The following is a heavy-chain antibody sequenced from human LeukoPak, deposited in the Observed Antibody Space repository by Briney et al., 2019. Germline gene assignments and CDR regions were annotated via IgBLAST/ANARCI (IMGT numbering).Heavy chain of an antibody. Sequence: PGGSLRLSCAASGFTFSSYAMHWVRQAPGKGLEWVAVIPYDGSNKYYADSVKGRFTISRDNSKNTLYLQMNSLRAEDTAVYYCASSDQWHTWYFDLWGRGTLVTVSS. CDR2: IPYDGSNK. CDR3: ASSDQWHTWYFDL. V-gene: IGHV3-30-3*01. J-gene: IGHJ2*01. CDR1: GFTFSSYA. D-gene: IGHD6-19*01.